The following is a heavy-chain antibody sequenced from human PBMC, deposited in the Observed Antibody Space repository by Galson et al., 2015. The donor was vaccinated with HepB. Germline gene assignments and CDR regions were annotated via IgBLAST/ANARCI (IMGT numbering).Heavy chain of an antibody. CDR1: GLTFASYA. Sequence: SVKVSCKASGLTFASYAFAWVRQAPGQGLEWMGGILPILGSGNYPQMLQDRVSISADESTSTVYMEIRGLTSEDTAIYYCARVKDSSGWFRVFDVWGQGTMVTVSS. CDR3: ARVKDSSGWFRVFDV. J-gene: IGHJ3*01. D-gene: IGHD6-13*01. CDR2: ILPILGSG. V-gene: IGHV1-69*13.